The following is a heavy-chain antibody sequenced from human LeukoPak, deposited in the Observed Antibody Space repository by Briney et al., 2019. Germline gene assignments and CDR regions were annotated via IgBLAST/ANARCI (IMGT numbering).Heavy chain of an antibody. Sequence: ASVKVSCKTFGYTFTTYVIHWVRQAPGQGLESLGWINTANGDTEYSQRFQGRVTFARDTSASTVYMELNSLKSEDTAMFYCARDRCSGGICYSSLVYWGQGTLVTVSS. V-gene: IGHV1-3*04. J-gene: IGHJ4*02. D-gene: IGHD2-15*01. CDR1: GYTFTTYV. CDR2: INTANGDT. CDR3: ARDRCSGGICYSSLVY.